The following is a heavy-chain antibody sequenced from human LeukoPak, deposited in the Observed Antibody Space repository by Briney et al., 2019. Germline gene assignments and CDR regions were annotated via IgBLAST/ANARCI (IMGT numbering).Heavy chain of an antibody. CDR3: ARGSYYYASRWDWFDP. CDR1: GFTFSSYG. V-gene: IGHV3-33*01. Sequence: PGGSLRLSCAASGFTFSSYGMHWVRQAPGKGLEWVAVIWYDGSNKYYADSVKGRFTISRDNSKNTLYLQMNSLRAEDTAVYYCARGSYYYASRWDWFDPWGQGTLVTVSS. J-gene: IGHJ5*02. CDR2: IWYDGSNK. D-gene: IGHD3-22*01.